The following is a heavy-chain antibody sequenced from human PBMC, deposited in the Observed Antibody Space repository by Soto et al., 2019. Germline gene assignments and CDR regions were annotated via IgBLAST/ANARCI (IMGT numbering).Heavy chain of an antibody. CDR1: GGTFSSYT. J-gene: IGHJ4*02. CDR3: ARALPPTDY. Sequence: ASVKVSCKASGGTFSSYTFSWVRQAPGQGLEWMGWISAYNGNTNYAQKLQGRVTLTTDTSTSTAYMEMRSLRSDDTAVYYCARALPPTDYWGQGTLVTVSS. V-gene: IGHV1-18*01. CDR2: ISAYNGNT.